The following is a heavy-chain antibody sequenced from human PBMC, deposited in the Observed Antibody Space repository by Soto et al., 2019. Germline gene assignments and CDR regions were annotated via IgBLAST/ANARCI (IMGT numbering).Heavy chain of an antibody. V-gene: IGHV3-23*01. D-gene: IGHD1-26*01. CDR3: AKDPSTQWASYMDV. J-gene: IGHJ6*04. Sequence: GGSLRLSCAASGFTFSSYAMSWVRQAPGKGLEWVSVISGSGGSTYYADSVKGRFTISRDNSKNTLYLQMNSLRAEDTAVYYCAKDPSTQWASYMDVWGKGTTVTVSS. CDR1: GFTFSSYA. CDR2: ISGSGGST.